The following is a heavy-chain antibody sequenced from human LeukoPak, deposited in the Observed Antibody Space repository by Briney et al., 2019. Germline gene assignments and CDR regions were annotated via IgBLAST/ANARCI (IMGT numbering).Heavy chain of an antibody. Sequence: SETLSLSCSVSVFSITSGRYYWGWIRQSAGKGLEWIGRVHSSGDIYHNAAFRSRAAVSGDASKNQFSLQLNSVTAADTAVYYCARGAYPKDAVFFDYWGQGALITVSS. J-gene: IGHJ4*02. CDR2: VHSSGDI. V-gene: IGHV4-61*02. D-gene: IGHD3-16*01. CDR3: ARGAYPKDAVFFDY. CDR1: VFSITSGRYY.